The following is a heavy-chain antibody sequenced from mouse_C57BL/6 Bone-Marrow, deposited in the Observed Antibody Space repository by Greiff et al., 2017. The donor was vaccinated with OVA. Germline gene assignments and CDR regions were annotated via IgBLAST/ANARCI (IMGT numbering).Heavy chain of an antibody. CDR1: GYAFSSYW. Sequence: QVQLQQSGAELVKPGASVKISCKASGYAFSSYWMNWVKQRPGQGLEWIGQIYPGDGDTNYNGKFKGKATLTADKSSSTAYMQLSSLTSEDSAVYVCARGNWVNWYFDVWGTGTTVTVSA. J-gene: IGHJ1*03. D-gene: IGHD4-1*01. CDR2: IYPGDGDT. CDR3: ARGNWVNWYFDV. V-gene: IGHV1-80*01.